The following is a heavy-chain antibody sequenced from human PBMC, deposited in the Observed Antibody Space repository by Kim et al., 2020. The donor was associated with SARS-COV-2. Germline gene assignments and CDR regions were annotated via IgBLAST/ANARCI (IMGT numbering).Heavy chain of an antibody. CDR3: AKIRGEGAIELAGYYYYGMDV. CDR2: ISGNGGST. V-gene: IGHV3-23*01. J-gene: IGHJ6*02. CDR1: GFTFSTHV. D-gene: IGHD6-13*01. Sequence: GGSLRLSCTVSGFTFSTHVMTWVRQAPGKGLEWVSAISGNGGSTYYADSVKGRFTLSRDNSKNTLFLQMNSLRAEDTAVYYCAKIRGEGAIELAGYYYYGMDVWGQGTTVTVSS.